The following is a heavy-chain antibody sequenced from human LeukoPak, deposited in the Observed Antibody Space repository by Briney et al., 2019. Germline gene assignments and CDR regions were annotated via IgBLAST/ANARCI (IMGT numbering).Heavy chain of an antibody. J-gene: IGHJ5*02. D-gene: IGHD2-15*01. V-gene: IGHV4-34*01. Sequence: SETLSLTCAVYGGSFSGYYWSWIRQPPGKGLEWIGEINHSGSTNYNPSLKSRVTISVDTSKNQFSLKLSSVTAADTAVYYCARAAAVTRLGYNWFDPRGQGTLVTVSS. CDR2: INHSGST. CDR1: GGSFSGYY. CDR3: ARAAAVTRLGYNWFDP.